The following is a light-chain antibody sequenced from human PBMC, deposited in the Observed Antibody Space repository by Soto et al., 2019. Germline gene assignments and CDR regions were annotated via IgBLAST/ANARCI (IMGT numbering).Light chain of an antibody. J-gene: IGKJ1*01. V-gene: IGKV1-5*03. CDR1: QSISSW. CDR2: KAY. Sequence: DIQMTQSPSTLSASVGDRVTITCRASQSISSWLAWYQQKPGKAPKLLIYKAYSLESGVPSRFSGSGSGTEFTLTISSLQPDDFASYYCQQYGSYSPWTFGQGTKVEIK. CDR3: QQYGSYSPWT.